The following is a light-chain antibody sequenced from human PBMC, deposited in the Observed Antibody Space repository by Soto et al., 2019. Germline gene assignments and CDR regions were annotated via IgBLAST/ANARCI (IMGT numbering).Light chain of an antibody. CDR3: QQYGSSPPT. V-gene: IGKV3-20*01. J-gene: IGKJ1*01. Sequence: ESGLKQSPGTMSLSPGERDTLSCGASQSVSRSCLAWYQQKPGQAPRLLIYGASSRATGIPDRFSGSGSGTDFTLTISRLEPEDFAVYYCQQYGSSPPTFGQGTKVEIK. CDR2: GAS. CDR1: QSVSRSC.